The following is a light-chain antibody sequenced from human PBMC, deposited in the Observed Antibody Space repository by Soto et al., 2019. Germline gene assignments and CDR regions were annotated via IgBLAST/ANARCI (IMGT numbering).Light chain of an antibody. CDR1: QGVSTNY. CDR2: GAS. V-gene: IGKV3-20*01. CDR3: HQYGHSPYT. J-gene: IGKJ2*01. Sequence: DIVLTQSPDTLSLSPGERATLSCRASQGVSTNYVAWYQQRPGQVPRLLIFGASSRATGIPDRFTGSGSGTDFTLTISRLEPDDFAVFYCHQYGHSPYTFGQGTKLEIK.